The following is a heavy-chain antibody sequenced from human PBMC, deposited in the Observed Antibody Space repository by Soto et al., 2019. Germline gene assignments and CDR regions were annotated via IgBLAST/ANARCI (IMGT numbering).Heavy chain of an antibody. V-gene: IGHV4-59*08. J-gene: IGHJ5*02. D-gene: IGHD3-3*01. CDR2: IYYSGST. CDR1: GGSISSYY. CDR3: ASSPATYYDFWSGYKSPNWFDP. Sequence: SETLSLTCTVSGGSISSYYWSWIRQPPGKGLEWIGYIYYSGSTNYNPSLKSRVTISVDTSKNQFSLKLSSVTAADTAVYYCASSPATYYDFWSGYKSPNWFDPWGQGTLVTVSS.